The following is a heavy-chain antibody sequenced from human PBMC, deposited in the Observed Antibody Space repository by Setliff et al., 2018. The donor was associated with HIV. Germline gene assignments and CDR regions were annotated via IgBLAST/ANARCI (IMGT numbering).Heavy chain of an antibody. Sequence: SETLSLTCTVSGGSISGHYWSWIRQPPGKGLEWIAYIFYTGSTNYNPSLKSRVTISVDTSKNQFFLKLSSVTAADTAVYYCARDHKYYYDSSGLDYWGQGTLVTVS. V-gene: IGHV4-59*11. D-gene: IGHD3-22*01. CDR2: IFYTGST. J-gene: IGHJ4*02. CDR3: ARDHKYYYDSSGLDY. CDR1: GGSISGHY.